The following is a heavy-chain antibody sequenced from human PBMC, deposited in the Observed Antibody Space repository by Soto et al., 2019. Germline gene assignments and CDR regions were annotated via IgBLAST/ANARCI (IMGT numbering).Heavy chain of an antibody. CDR3: AALPSYSSSSYSDY. V-gene: IGHV1-58*01. CDR1: GFTFTSSA. Sequence: SVKVSCKASGFTFTSSAVQWVRQARGQRLEWIGWIVVGSGNTNYAQKFQERVTITRDMSTSTAYMELSSLRSEDTAVYYCAALPSYSSSSYSDYWGQGTLVTVSS. J-gene: IGHJ4*02. D-gene: IGHD6-13*01. CDR2: IVVGSGNT.